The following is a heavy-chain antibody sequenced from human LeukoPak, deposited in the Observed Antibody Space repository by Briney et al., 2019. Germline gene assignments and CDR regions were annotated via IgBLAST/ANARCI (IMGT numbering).Heavy chain of an antibody. CDR1: GGSISSYY. CDR3: ARRLPREVHFDY. CDR2: IYYGGNT. V-gene: IGHV4-59*08. J-gene: IGHJ4*02. Sequence: SETLSLTCTVSGGSISSYYWNWIRQPPGKGLEWIGYIYYGGNTNYNPSLKSRVTISIDTYKNQFSLKLSSVTAADTAVYYCARRLPREVHFDYWGQGTLVTVSS. D-gene: IGHD1-26*01.